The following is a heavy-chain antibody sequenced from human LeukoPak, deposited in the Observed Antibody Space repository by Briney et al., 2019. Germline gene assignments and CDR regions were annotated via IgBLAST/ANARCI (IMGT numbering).Heavy chain of an antibody. CDR3: ATVSLWFGDEPLGGEYYFDY. CDR2: IIPIFGTA. Sequence: SVKVSCKASGGTFSSYAISWVRQAPGQGLGWMGGIIPIFGTANYAQKFQGRVTITADESTSTAYMELSSLRSEDTAVYYCATVSLWFGDEPLGGEYYFDYWGQGTLVTVSS. CDR1: GGTFSSYA. V-gene: IGHV1-69*01. J-gene: IGHJ4*02. D-gene: IGHD3-10*01.